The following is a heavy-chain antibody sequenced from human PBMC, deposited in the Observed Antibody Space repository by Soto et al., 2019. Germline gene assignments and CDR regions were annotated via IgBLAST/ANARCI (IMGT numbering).Heavy chain of an antibody. CDR1: GGTFSSYA. J-gene: IGHJ4*02. V-gene: IGHV1-69*06. CDR2: IIPIFGTA. Sequence: QVQLVQSGAEVQKPGSSVKVSCKASGGTFSSYAISWVRQAPGQGLEWMGGIIPIFGTANYAQKFQGRVTITADKSTSTAYMELSSLRSEDTAVYYCARDRRYYYDSSGYYYFDYWGQGTLVTVSS. D-gene: IGHD3-22*01. CDR3: ARDRRYYYDSSGYYYFDY.